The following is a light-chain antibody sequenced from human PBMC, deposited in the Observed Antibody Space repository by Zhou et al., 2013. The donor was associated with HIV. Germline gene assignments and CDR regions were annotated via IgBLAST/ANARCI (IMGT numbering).Light chain of an antibody. CDR2: GAS. CDR1: QSVDTY. V-gene: IGKV3D-15*01. CDR3: QQYDTWPLT. J-gene: IGKJ4*01. Sequence: EVLMTQSPVTLSVSPGGRATLSCRASQSVDTYLAWYQQRPGQPPRLLIYGASSRATGIPDRFSGSGSGTDFTLTISRLEPEDFAVYYCQQYDTWPLTFGGGTTVEIK.